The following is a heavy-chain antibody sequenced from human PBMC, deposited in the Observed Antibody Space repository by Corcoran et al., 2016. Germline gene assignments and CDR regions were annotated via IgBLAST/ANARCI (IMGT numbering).Heavy chain of an antibody. CDR2: IYSGGTT. CDR1: GFTVSSNY. CDR3: ARDRYDRSVGYYGMDV. Sequence: EVQLVESGGGLIQPGGSLRLSCAASGFTVSSNYMSWVHQAPGKGLEWVSVIYSGGTTYYADSVKGRFTISRDNSKNTLYLQMNSLRPEDTAVYYCARDRYDRSVGYYGMDVWGQGTTVTVSS. D-gene: IGHD3-22*01. V-gene: IGHV3-53*01. J-gene: IGHJ6*02.